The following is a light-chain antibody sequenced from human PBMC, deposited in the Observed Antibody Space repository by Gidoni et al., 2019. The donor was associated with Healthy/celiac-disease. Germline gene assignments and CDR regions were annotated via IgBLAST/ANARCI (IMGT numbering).Light chain of an antibody. J-gene: IGKJ1*01. CDR1: QSVLYSSNNKNY. CDR3: QQYYSTPTWT. V-gene: IGKV4-1*01. Sequence: DIVMTQSPDSLAVSLGERAPINCKSSQSVLYSSNNKNYLAWYQQKPGQPPKLLIYWASTRESGVPDRFSGSGSGTDFTLTISSLQAEDVAVYYCQQYYSTPTWTCGQGTKVEIK. CDR2: WAS.